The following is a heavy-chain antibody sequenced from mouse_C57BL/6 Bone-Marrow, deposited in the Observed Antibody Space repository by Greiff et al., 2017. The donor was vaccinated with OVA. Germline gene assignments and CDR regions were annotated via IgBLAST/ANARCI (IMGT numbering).Heavy chain of an antibody. V-gene: IGHV5-12*01. Sequence: EVQLVESGGGLVQPGGSLKLSCAASGFTFSDFYMYWIRQTPEKRLEWVAYISNGGGSTYYPDTVKGRFTISRYNAKNTLYLQMSRLKSEDTAMYYCARLDAMDYWGQGTSVTVSS. J-gene: IGHJ4*01. CDR1: GFTFSDFY. CDR3: ARLDAMDY. CDR2: ISNGGGST.